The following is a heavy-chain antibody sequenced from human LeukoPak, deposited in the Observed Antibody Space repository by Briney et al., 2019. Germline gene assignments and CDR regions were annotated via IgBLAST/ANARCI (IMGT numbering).Heavy chain of an antibody. CDR1: GFTFRSYA. CDR2: ISGSGAKT. V-gene: IGHV3-23*01. CDR3: ARVGQGEWYFDL. Sequence: RPGGSLRLSCEASGFTFRSYAMTWVRQAPGKGLEWVSAISGSGAKTYYADSVKGRFTISRDNSRNTLYLQMNSLRAEDTAVYYCARVGQGEWYFDLWGRGTLVTVSS. D-gene: IGHD1-26*01. J-gene: IGHJ2*01.